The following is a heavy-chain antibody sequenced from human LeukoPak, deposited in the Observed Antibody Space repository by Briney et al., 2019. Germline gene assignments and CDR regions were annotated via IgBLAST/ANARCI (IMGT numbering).Heavy chain of an antibody. J-gene: IGHJ4*02. Sequence: GASVKVSCKASGYTVTNYYMHWVRQAPGQGLEWMGIVNPSSISASYAQKFQGRVTMTRDTSTSTVSMELSSLRSDDTAVYYCARDWQTSGFDYWGLGTLLIVSS. CDR2: VNPSSISA. D-gene: IGHD3-10*01. V-gene: IGHV1-46*01. CDR1: GYTVTNYY. CDR3: ARDWQTSGFDY.